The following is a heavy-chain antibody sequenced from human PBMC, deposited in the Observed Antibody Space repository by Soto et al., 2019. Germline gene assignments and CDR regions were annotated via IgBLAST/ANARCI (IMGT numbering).Heavy chain of an antibody. J-gene: IGHJ5*02. CDR2: INDKSGGT. CDR3: ARDSSSWFDP. D-gene: IGHD6-13*01. V-gene: IGHV1-2*02. Sequence: QVQLVQSGAEVKKPGASVKVSCKASGYTFTDYHMHWVRQAPGQVLEWMGWINDKSGGTKYAQKFQGRVTMTRATSISTAYMDLSSLRSDDTAVYYCARDSSSWFDPWGQGTLVTVSS. CDR1: GYTFTDYH.